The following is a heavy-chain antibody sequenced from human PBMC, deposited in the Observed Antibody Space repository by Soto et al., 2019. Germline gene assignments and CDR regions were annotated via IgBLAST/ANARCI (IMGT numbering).Heavy chain of an antibody. CDR2: ISYDGSNI. D-gene: IGHD1-26*01. CDR1: GFTFSSYG. V-gene: IGHV3-30*18. J-gene: IGHJ4*01. CDR3: AKGTGSYTGVYFDY. Sequence: QVQLVESGGGVVQPGGSLGLSCTASGFTFSSYGMHWVRQAPGKGLEWVAVISYDGSNIYYPDSVKGRFTISRDNSKSTLYLQMNNLGAEDTAVYYCAKGTGSYTGVYFDYWGQGNLVTVSS.